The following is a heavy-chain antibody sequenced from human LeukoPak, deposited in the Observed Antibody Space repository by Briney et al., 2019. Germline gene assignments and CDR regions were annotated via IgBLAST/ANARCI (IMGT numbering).Heavy chain of an antibody. V-gene: IGHV4-39*07. J-gene: IGHJ4*02. Sequence: SETLSLTCTVSGGSISSSSYYWGWIRQPPGKGLEWIGSIYYSGSTYYNPSLKSRVTISVDTSKNQFSLKLSSVTAADTAVYYCARDSTPDYWGQGTLVTVSS. D-gene: IGHD3-3*02. CDR3: ARDSTPDY. CDR2: IYYSGST. CDR1: GGSISSSSYY.